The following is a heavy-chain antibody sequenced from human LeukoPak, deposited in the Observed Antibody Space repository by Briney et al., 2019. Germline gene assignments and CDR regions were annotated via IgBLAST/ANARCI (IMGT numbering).Heavy chain of an antibody. V-gene: IGHV3-73*01. CDR2: IRSTANGYAT. Sequence: QSGGSLRLSCAASGFTFSGSALHWVHQASGKGLEWVGRIRSTANGYATAYAASVKGRFTISRDDSKNTAYLQMNSLRAEDTAVYYCAKGDLEGRYFDWLLNGDDAFDIWGQGTMVTVSS. CDR3: AKGDLEGRYFDWLLNGDDAFDI. CDR1: GFTFSGSA. J-gene: IGHJ3*02. D-gene: IGHD3-9*01.